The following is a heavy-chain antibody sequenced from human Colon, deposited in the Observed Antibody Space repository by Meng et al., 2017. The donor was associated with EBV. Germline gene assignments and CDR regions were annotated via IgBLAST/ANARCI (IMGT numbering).Heavy chain of an antibody. V-gene: IGHV4-4*02. D-gene: IGHD3-10*01. Sequence: LPRPAPGLWKPAGHSSLTCACFGGSIDSDTWWNWVRQTPGKGLEWIGEISHSGTTNSNPSLKNRVTISIDKSKNQFSLKLTSVTAADTAVYYCARDYYASGFVFDLWGQGTLVTVSS. CDR1: GGSIDSDTW. CDR3: ARDYYASGFVFDL. CDR2: ISHSGTT. J-gene: IGHJ4*02.